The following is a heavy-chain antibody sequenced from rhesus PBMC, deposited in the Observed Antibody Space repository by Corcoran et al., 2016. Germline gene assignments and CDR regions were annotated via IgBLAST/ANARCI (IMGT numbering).Heavy chain of an antibody. CDR2: INPSSGNR. V-gene: IGHV1-200*01. Sequence: QVQLVQSGADVKKPGASVKLPCKAAGYTFISYSLNWVRQAPGQGLEWMGWINPSSGNRGYAQNFQGRVTMTRDTSTSTAYMDLSSLRSEDTAVYYCARGEGSSYGFFDYWGQGVLVTVSS. D-gene: IGHD4-29*01. CDR1: GYTFISYS. J-gene: IGHJ4*01. CDR3: ARGEGSSYGFFDY.